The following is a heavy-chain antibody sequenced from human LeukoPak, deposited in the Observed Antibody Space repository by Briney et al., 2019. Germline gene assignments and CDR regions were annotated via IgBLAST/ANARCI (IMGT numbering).Heavy chain of an antibody. CDR1: GGSFSGYY. J-gene: IGHJ3*02. CDR2: INHSGST. D-gene: IGHD2-21*02. CDR3: ARQKVTAAFDI. V-gene: IGHV4-34*01. Sequence: SETLSLTCAVYGGSFSGYYWSWIRQPPGKGLEWIGEINHSGSTNYNPSLKSRVTISVDTSKNQFSLKLSSVTAADTAVYYCARQKVTAAFDIWGQGTMVTVSS.